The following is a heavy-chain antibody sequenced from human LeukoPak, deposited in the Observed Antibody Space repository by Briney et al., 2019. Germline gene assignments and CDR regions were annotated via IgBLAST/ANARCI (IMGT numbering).Heavy chain of an antibody. V-gene: IGHV3-21*01. CDR3: ARYLRPNLYHMDV. CDR1: GFIFSYYG. Sequence: PGGSLRLSCEVSGFIFSYYGMNWVRQAPGKGLEWVSAISDSGDATYYADSVKGRFTVSRDNAKNSLYLQMNSLRAEDTAVYYCARYLRPNLYHMDVWGKGTTVTVSS. CDR2: ISDSGDAT. D-gene: IGHD1-14*01. J-gene: IGHJ6*03.